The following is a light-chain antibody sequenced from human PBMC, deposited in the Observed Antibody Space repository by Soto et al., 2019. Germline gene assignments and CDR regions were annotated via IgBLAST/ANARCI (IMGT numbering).Light chain of an antibody. CDR3: QKYYSTPQT. V-gene: IGKV4-1*01. Sequence: DIVMTQSPDSLAVSLGERATINCKSSQSVFYSSNNKNYLAWYQQKPGQPPKLLIYWASIRESGVPDRFSGSGNETDFTLTISSMQAKDVAVYYCQKYYSTPQTFGQGTKVEIK. CDR2: WAS. J-gene: IGKJ1*01. CDR1: QSVFYSSNNKNY.